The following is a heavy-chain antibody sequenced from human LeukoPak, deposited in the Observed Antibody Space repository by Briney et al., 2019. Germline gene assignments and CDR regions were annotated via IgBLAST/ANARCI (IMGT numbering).Heavy chain of an antibody. CDR3: ARPLRRAARPTDAFDI. CDR2: INHSGST. V-gene: IGHV4-4*02. CDR1: GGSISSSNW. D-gene: IGHD6-6*01. J-gene: IGHJ3*02. Sequence: KPSETLSLTCAVSGGSISSSNWWSWVRQPPGKGLEWIGEINHSGSTNYNPSLKSRVTISVDTSKNQFSLKLSSVTAADTAVYYCARPLRRAARPTDAFDIWGQGTMVTVSS.